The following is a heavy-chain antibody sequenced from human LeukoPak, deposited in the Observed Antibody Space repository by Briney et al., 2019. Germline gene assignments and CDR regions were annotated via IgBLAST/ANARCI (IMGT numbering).Heavy chain of an antibody. CDR2: ISTDGRYS. J-gene: IGHJ4*02. CDR3: ARAKKWELLEYNFDY. CDR1: GFTFSNYT. V-gene: IGHV3-21*01. D-gene: IGHD1-26*01. Sequence: KPGGALRLSCTAAGFTFSNYTMDWVRQAPGKGLEWGSYISTDGRYSYYADSVKGRFTISRDNAKNSLFLEMNSLRAEDTAVYYCARAKKWELLEYNFDYWGQGTLVTVSS.